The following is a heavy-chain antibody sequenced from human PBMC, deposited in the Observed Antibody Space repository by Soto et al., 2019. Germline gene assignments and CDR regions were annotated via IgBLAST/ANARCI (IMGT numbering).Heavy chain of an antibody. CDR2: IRIKADSYAT. CDR3: TRGAFDI. CDR1: GLTFSGSN. J-gene: IGHJ3*02. V-gene: IGHV3-73*02. Sequence: EVQLVESGGGLVQSGGSLKLSCAVSGLTFSGSNMHWVRQASGKGLEWVGRIRIKADSYATAYAASVKGRFTISRDDSKNTAYLQMHRLKTEDTAVYYCTRGAFDIWGQGTMVTVSS.